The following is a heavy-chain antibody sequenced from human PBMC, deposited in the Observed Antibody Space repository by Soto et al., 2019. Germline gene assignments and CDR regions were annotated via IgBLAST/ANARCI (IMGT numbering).Heavy chain of an antibody. CDR3: ARIGDFWNATHYYYYYGMDV. CDR2: IFSNDEK. Sequence: GSGPTLVNPTETLTLTCTVSGFSLSNARMGVSWIRQPPGKALEWLAHIFSNDEKSYSTSLKSRLTISKDTSKSQVVLTMTNMDPVDTATYYCARIGDFWNATHYYYYYGMDVWGQGTTVTVSS. J-gene: IGHJ6*02. D-gene: IGHD3-3*01. CDR1: GFSLSNARMG. V-gene: IGHV2-26*01.